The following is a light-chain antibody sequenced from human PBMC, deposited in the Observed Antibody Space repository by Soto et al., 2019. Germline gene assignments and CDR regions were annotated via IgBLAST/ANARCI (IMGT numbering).Light chain of an antibody. J-gene: IGKJ1*01. Sequence: AIRMIQSPSSFSASTGDRVTITCRASQGISRYLAWYQQKPGKAPKLLIYAASTLQSGVPSRFSGSGSGTDFTLTISCLQSEDFATYYCQQYYSYPRTFGQGTKVEIK. V-gene: IGKV1-8*01. CDR1: QGISRY. CDR2: AAS. CDR3: QQYYSYPRT.